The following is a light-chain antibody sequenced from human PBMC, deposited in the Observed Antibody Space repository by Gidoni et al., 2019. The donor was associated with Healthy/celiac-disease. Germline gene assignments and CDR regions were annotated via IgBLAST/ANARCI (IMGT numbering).Light chain of an antibody. CDR2: DAS. CDR3: QKRSNWLYT. J-gene: IGKJ2*01. Sequence: IVLTQSPATLSLSPGERATLSCMSSQSVSSYLAWYQQKPDQAPRRLIYDASNRATGIPDRVSGRGSGTDFTLTISSLGTEDFAVYYCQKRSNWLYTFXXXTKLEIK. V-gene: IGKV3-11*01. CDR1: QSVSSY.